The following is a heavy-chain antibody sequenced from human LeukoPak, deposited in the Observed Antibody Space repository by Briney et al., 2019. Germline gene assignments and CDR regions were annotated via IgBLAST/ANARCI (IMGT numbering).Heavy chain of an antibody. Sequence: ASVKVSCKASGDIFNSYSISWVRQAPGEGLEWMGWISAYNGNTNYAQKLQGRVTMTTDTSTSTAYMELRSLRSDDTAVYYCARGWGRGYCSSTSCYRFDPWGQGTLVTVSS. CDR2: ISAYNGNT. J-gene: IGHJ5*02. CDR1: GDIFNSYS. V-gene: IGHV1-18*01. CDR3: ARGWGRGYCSSTSCYRFDP. D-gene: IGHD2-2*01.